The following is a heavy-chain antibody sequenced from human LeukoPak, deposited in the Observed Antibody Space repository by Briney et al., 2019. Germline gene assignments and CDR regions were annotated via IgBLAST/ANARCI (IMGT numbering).Heavy chain of an antibody. CDR2: ISASGGST. V-gene: IGHV3-23*01. J-gene: IGHJ4*02. D-gene: IGHD3-22*01. Sequence: PGGSLRLSCAASGFTFSSSAMSWVRQVPGKGLEWVSGISASGGSTYYADSVRGRFTISRDNSKNTLYVQMNSLRAEDTAVYYCASRNYYDSSGYYYYYFDYWGQGILVTVSS. CDR1: GFTFSSSA. CDR3: ASRNYYDSSGYYYYYFDY.